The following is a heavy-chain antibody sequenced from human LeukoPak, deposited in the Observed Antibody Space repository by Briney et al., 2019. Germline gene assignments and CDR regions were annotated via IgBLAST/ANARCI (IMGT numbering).Heavy chain of an antibody. D-gene: IGHD4-11*01. CDR1: GFTFSDYY. J-gene: IGHJ6*03. CDR2: ISSSGNTI. V-gene: IGHV3-11*04. CDR3: ARDGVKTSVSTRRYYMDV. Sequence: PGGSLTLSCAASGFTFSDYYMTWIRQAPGKGLEWVSYISSSGNTIYYAESVKGRFTITRDNGKNSLYLQMSRLRAEDTAVYYCARDGVKTSVSTRRYYMDVWGKGTTVTVSS.